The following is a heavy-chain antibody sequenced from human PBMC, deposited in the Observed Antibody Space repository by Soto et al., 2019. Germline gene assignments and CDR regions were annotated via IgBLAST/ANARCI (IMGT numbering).Heavy chain of an antibody. D-gene: IGHD4-17*01. Sequence: PGGSLRLSCAASGCTVSSDYMSWVRQAPGKGLEWVSVIYSGGSTYYAGSVKGRFTISRDNSKNTLYLQMNSLRAEDTAVYYCARERSRAFDIWAQGTMVTVSS. CDR1: GCTVSSDY. CDR3: ARERSRAFDI. CDR2: IYSGGST. V-gene: IGHV3-53*01. J-gene: IGHJ3*02.